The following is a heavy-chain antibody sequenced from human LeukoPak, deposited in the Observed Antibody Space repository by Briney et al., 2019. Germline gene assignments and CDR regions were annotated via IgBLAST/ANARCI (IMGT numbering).Heavy chain of an antibody. J-gene: IGHJ4*02. CDR3: ARTYYYDSSGYYAFDY. V-gene: IGHV4-39*01. CDR1: GVSVSSSSYY. Sequence: SETLSLTCSVSGVSVSSSSYYWGWIRQPPGKGLEWIGSIYYSGSTYYNPSLKSRVTISVDTSKNQFSLKLSSVTAADTAVYYCARTYYYDSSGYYAFDYWGQGTLVTVSS. D-gene: IGHD3-22*01. CDR2: IYYSGST.